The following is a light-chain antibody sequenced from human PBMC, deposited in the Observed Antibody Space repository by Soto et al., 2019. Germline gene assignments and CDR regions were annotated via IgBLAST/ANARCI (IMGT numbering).Light chain of an antibody. CDR3: SSHGGSNNFYV. V-gene: IGLV2-8*01. Sequence: QYVLTQPPSASGSPGQSVTISCIGTSSDVGAYNYVSWYQQHPGKVPKLMIYEVSKRPSGVPDRFSASKSGNTASLTVSGLQAEDEADYYCSSHGGSNNFYVFGTGTKVTVL. CDR2: EVS. CDR1: SSDVGAYNY. J-gene: IGLJ1*01.